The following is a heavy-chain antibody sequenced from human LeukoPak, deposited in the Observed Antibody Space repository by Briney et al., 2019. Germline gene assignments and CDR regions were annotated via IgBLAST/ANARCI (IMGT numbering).Heavy chain of an antibody. CDR1: GGSVSSGGYY. Sequence: SQTLSLTCTVSGGSVSSGGYYWSWIRQHPGKGLEWIGYIYYSGSTYYNPSLKSRVTISVDTSKNQFSLKLSSVTAADTAVYYCARASSSWGFSYNWFDPWGQGTLVTVSS. V-gene: IGHV4-31*03. J-gene: IGHJ5*02. CDR2: IYYSGST. CDR3: ARASSSWGFSYNWFDP. D-gene: IGHD6-13*01.